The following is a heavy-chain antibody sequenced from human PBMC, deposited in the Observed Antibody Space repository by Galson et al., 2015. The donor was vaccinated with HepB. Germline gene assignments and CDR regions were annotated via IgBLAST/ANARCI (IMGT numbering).Heavy chain of an antibody. J-gene: IGHJ4*02. Sequence: SVTVSCKASGYTFSSYDIAWVRQATGQGLEWMGWMNPNSGNTGYAQDLEGRVILTRDTSINTFYMELSSLRSEDTAVYYCARATRGQLVSDYWGQGTLVTVSS. CDR3: ARATRGQLVSDY. CDR1: GYTFSSYD. CDR2: MNPNSGNT. V-gene: IGHV1-8*01. D-gene: IGHD6-13*01.